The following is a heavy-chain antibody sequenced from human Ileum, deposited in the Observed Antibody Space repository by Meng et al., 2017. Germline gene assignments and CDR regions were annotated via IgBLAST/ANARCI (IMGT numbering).Heavy chain of an antibody. V-gene: IGHV1-2*06. CDR3: ARGYPY. D-gene: IGHD3-16*02. CDR1: GYTFTAYY. CDR2: INPDSGGT. J-gene: IGHJ4*02. Sequence: QVHLVQSGAAVKKPGASVKVSCKASGYTFTAYYMEWVRQDPGQGPEWMGRINPDSGGTKYAQKFQDRVTMTRDTSISTAYMELSRLRSDDTAVYYCARGYPYWGQGTLVTVSS.